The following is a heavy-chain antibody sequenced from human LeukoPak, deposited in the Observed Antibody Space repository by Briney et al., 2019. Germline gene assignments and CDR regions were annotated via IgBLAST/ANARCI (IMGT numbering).Heavy chain of an antibody. CDR3: AREGGRYSQALGY. Sequence: ASVKVSCKASGYTFTSYAMHWVRQAPGQRLEWMGWINAGNGNTKYSQKFQGGVTITRDTSASTAYMELSSLRSEDAAVYYCAREGGRYSQALGYWGQGTLVTVSS. J-gene: IGHJ4*02. D-gene: IGHD2-21*01. V-gene: IGHV1-3*01. CDR2: INAGNGNT. CDR1: GYTFTSYA.